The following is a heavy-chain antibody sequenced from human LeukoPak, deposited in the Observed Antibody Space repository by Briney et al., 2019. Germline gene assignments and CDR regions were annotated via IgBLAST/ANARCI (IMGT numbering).Heavy chain of an antibody. CDR3: AKMSGDCSSTTCSSFDY. Sequence: GGSLRLSCAASGFTFSNYAMSWVRQAPGEGLEWVSGISGSGDRTYYADSVKGRFTISRDNSKNTLYLQMISLRAEDTAVYYCAKMSGDCSSTTCSSFDYWGQGTLVTVSS. CDR2: ISGSGDRT. D-gene: IGHD2-2*01. J-gene: IGHJ4*02. V-gene: IGHV3-23*01. CDR1: GFTFSNYA.